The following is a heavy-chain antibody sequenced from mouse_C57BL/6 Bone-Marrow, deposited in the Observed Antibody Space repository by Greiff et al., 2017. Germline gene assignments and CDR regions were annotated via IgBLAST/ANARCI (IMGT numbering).Heavy chain of an antibody. CDR2: INYDGSST. D-gene: IGHD2-3*01. V-gene: IGHV5-16*01. J-gene: IGHJ2*01. CDR3: ARADGSDFDD. CDR1: GFTFSDYY. Sequence: EVMLVESEGGLVQPGSSMKLSCTASGFTFSDYYMAWVRQVPEKGLEWVANINYDGSSTYYLDSLKSRFIISRDNAKNILYLQMSSLKSEDTATYYCARADGSDFDDWGQGTTLTVSS.